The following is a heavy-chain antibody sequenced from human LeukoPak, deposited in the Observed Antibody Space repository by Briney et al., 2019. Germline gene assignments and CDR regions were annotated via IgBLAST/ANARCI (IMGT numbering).Heavy chain of an antibody. CDR1: GFTFSSYG. CDR3: ASSPSSGYYQSYFDY. V-gene: IGHV3-33*01. D-gene: IGHD3-22*01. J-gene: IGHJ4*02. Sequence: PGRSLRLSCAASGFTFSSYGMHWVRQAPGKGLEWVAVIWYDGSNKYYADSVKGRFTISRDNSKNTPYLQMNSLRAEDTAVYYCASSPSSGYYQSYFDYWGQGTLVTVSS. CDR2: IWYDGSNK.